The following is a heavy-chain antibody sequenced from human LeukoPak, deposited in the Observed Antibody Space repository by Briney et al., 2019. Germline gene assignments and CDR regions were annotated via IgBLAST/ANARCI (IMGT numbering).Heavy chain of an antibody. Sequence: GGSLRLSCAASGFTFNNYAMSWVRQAPGKGLEWVSAIGGCDGSTYYADSVKGRFTISRDNSKNTLYVQMNSLRAEDTAVYYCAKGHYYGSGSLDYWGQGTLVTVSS. D-gene: IGHD3-10*01. CDR1: GFTFNNYA. V-gene: IGHV3-23*01. CDR2: IGGCDGST. J-gene: IGHJ4*02. CDR3: AKGHYYGSGSLDY.